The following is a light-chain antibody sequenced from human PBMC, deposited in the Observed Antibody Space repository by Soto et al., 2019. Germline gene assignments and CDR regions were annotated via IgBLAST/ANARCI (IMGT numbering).Light chain of an antibody. V-gene: IGKV1-5*01. CDR3: QQLAGFPIT. J-gene: IGKJ5*01. CDR2: DAS. CDR1: ESIRTW. Sequence: IHMTQSPSTLSASILYRVTITCLASESIRTWLAWYQHKPGKAPKFLIYDASSLESGVPSRFSGSGSGTEFTLTISNLQPEDFATYYCQQLAGFPITFGQGTRLEIK.